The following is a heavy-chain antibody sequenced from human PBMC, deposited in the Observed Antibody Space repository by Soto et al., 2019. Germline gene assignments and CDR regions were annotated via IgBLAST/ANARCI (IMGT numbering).Heavy chain of an antibody. Sequence: SETLSLTCTVSGDSVSSRSYFWGWIRQPPGKGLEWIGTIYYNGSTYYNPSLKSRVTLSVDTSKNQFSLKLTSVTASDTALYYCARQRVIPGTPTNWFDPRGQGTLVTVSS. V-gene: IGHV4-39*01. CDR3: ARQRVIPGTPTNWFDP. CDR2: IYYNGST. J-gene: IGHJ5*02. CDR1: GDSVSSRSYF. D-gene: IGHD2-15*01.